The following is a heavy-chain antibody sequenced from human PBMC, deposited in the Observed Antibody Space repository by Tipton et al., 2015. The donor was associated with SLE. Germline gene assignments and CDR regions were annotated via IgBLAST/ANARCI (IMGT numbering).Heavy chain of an antibody. J-gene: IGHJ3*02. Sequence: TLSLTCTVSGGPIRSSSSHWGWIRQPPGKGLEWIGYIFHSGNAYYNPSLKSRVTISVDMSRNQFSLRLDSVTAADTALYYCARGEMDVFDIWGQGTVVSVSS. CDR2: IFHSGNA. CDR1: GGPIRSSSSH. CDR3: ARGEMDVFDI. V-gene: IGHV4-39*07.